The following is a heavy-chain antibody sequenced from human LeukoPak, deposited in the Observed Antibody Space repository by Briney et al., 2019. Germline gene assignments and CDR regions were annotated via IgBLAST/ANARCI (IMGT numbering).Heavy chain of an antibody. Sequence: SVKVSCKASGGTFSSYAISWVRQAPGQGLEWMGGIIPIFGTANYAQKFQGRVTITTDESTSTAYMELSSLRSEDTAVYYCASSRGSGSYYPPNDYWGQGTLVTVS. CDR1: GGTFSSYA. CDR2: IIPIFGTA. CDR3: ASSRGSGSYYPPNDY. D-gene: IGHD3-10*01. V-gene: IGHV1-69*05. J-gene: IGHJ4*02.